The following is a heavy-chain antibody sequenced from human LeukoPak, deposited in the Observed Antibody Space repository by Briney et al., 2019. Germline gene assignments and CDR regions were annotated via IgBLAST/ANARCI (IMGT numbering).Heavy chain of an antibody. J-gene: IGHJ4*02. CDR1: GFTFSSYG. V-gene: IGHV3-30*18. Sequence: SGGPLRLSCAASGFTFSSYGIHWVRQAPGKGLEWVAVISNDGSNKYYADSVKGRFTISRDNSKNTVYLQMNSLRGEDTAVYYCAKSGIAAAGQRGYFDYWGQGTLVTVSS. CDR2: ISNDGSNK. D-gene: IGHD6-13*01. CDR3: AKSGIAAAGQRGYFDY.